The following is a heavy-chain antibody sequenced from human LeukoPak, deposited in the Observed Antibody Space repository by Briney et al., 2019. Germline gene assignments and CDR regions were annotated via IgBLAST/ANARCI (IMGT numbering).Heavy chain of an antibody. D-gene: IGHD3-3*01. V-gene: IGHV4-39*07. CDR1: GGSISSTSYY. J-gene: IGHJ4*02. CDR3: ARTYTIFGVVHDY. Sequence: SETLSLTCTVSGGSISSTSYYWGWIRQPPGKGLEWIGSIYYIESTYYNPSLKSRVTISVDTSKTQFSLRLSSVTAADTAVYYCARTYTIFGVVHDYWGQGTLVTVSS. CDR2: IYYIEST.